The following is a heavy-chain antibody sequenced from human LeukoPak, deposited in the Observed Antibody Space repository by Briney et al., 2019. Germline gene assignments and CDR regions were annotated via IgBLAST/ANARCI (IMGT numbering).Heavy chain of an antibody. CDR1: GFTFSSHA. V-gene: IGHV3-30*04. D-gene: IGHD3-22*01. J-gene: IGHJ4*02. Sequence: GGSLRLSCEASGFTFSSHAMHWVRQTPGKGLEWVAVISHDGSKEYYRDSVEGRFTISRDKSTSTLYLQMNSLRREDTAVYYCARDRGYFLDTSTSWIHDYWGQGTLVIASS. CDR2: ISHDGSKE. CDR3: ARDRGYFLDTSTSWIHDY.